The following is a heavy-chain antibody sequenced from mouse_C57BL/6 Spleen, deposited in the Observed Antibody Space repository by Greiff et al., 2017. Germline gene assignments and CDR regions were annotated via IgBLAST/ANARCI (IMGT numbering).Heavy chain of an antibody. J-gene: IGHJ4*01. Sequence: EVKVVESGGGLVKPGGSLKLSCAASGFTFSDYGMHWVRQAPEKGLEWVAYISSGSSTIYYADTVKGRFTISRDNAKNTLFLQMTSLRSEDTAMYYCARGIWDFYAMDYWGQGTSVTVSS. CDR2: ISSGSSTI. CDR3: ARGIWDFYAMDY. CDR1: GFTFSDYG. V-gene: IGHV5-17*01. D-gene: IGHD4-1*01.